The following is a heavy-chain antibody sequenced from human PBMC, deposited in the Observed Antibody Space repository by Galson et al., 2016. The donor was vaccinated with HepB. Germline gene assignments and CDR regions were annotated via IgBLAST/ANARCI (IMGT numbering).Heavy chain of an antibody. Sequence: SVKVSCKASGYTFTTTGISWVRQAPGHGLEWMGWISTYNGNTNNAQKLQGRVTMTRDTSTSTAYVELTNLTSDDTAVYYCARDRGYSYGFDYWGQGTLVTVSS. CDR3: ARDRGYSYGFDY. CDR2: ISTYNGNT. CDR1: GYTFTTTG. D-gene: IGHD5-18*01. J-gene: IGHJ4*02. V-gene: IGHV1-18*01.